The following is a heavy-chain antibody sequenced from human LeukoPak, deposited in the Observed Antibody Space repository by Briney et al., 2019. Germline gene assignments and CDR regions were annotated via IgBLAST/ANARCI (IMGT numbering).Heavy chain of an antibody. CDR1: GYTFTSYG. J-gene: IGHJ4*02. V-gene: IGHV1-18*01. CDR3: ASLGDYGDSAFDY. CDR2: ISAYNGNT. Sequence: ASVKLSCTASGYTFTSYGISWVRQAPGQGLEWVGWISAYNGNTNYAQKLQGRVTMTTDTSTSTAYMELRSLRSDDTAVYYCASLGDYGDSAFDYWGQGTLVTVSS. D-gene: IGHD4-17*01.